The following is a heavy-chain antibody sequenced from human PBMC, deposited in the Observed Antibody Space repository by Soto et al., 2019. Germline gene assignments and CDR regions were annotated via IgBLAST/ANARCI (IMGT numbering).Heavy chain of an antibody. Sequence: ASVKLPWEASGYSYTRSERTSGLQAPGQGLEWVGWISAYNGNTNYAQKLQGRVTLTTDTSTSTAYMELRSLRSDDTAVYYWGRVGHTAMVHPPRSDYWG. CDR2: ISAYNGNT. D-gene: IGHD5-18*01. CDR1: GYSYTRSE. J-gene: IGHJ4*01. V-gene: IGHV1-18*01. CDR3: GRVGHTAMVHPPRSDY.